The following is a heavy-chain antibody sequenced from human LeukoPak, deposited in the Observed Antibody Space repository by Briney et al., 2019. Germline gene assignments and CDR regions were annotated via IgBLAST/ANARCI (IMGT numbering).Heavy chain of an antibody. Sequence: PSETLSLTCTVSGGSISSSSYYWGWIRQPPGTGLEWIGSIYYSGSTNYNPALKSRVTISIDTSKNQFSLKLNSVTAADTAVYYCAREKGEYHSDSSEFPDYFQYWGQGTLVTVSS. CDR2: IYYSGST. CDR1: GGSISSSSYY. J-gene: IGHJ1*01. D-gene: IGHD3-22*01. V-gene: IGHV4-39*07. CDR3: AREKGEYHSDSSEFPDYFQY.